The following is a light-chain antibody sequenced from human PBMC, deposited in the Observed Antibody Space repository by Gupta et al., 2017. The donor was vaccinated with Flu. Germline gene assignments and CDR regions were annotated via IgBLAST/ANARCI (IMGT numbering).Light chain of an antibody. V-gene: IGKV1-5*03. Sequence: DIQMTQSPSTLSASVGDRVTITCRASQTISSYLAWYQQKPGKAPNLLIYKASSLESGVPSRFSGSGSGTEFTLTISSLQPDDFATYYCQQYNSSPWTFGQGTKVEIK. CDR3: QQYNSSPWT. J-gene: IGKJ1*01. CDR2: KAS. CDR1: QTISSY.